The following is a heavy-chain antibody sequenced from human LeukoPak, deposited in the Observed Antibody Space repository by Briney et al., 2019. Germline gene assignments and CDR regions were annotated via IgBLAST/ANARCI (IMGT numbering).Heavy chain of an antibody. D-gene: IGHD5-18*01. CDR2: INHSGST. CDR1: GGSFSGYY. J-gene: IGHJ4*02. Sequence: SETLSLTCAVYGGSFSGYYWSWIRQPPGKGLEWIGEINHSGSTNYNPSLKSRVTISVDTSKNQFSLKLSSVTAADTAVYYCAREKDTAMVVDYWGQGTLVTVSS. V-gene: IGHV4-34*01. CDR3: AREKDTAMVVDY.